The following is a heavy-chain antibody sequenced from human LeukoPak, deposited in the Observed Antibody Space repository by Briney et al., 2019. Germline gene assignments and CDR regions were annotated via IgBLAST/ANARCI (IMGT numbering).Heavy chain of an antibody. D-gene: IGHD1-26*01. J-gene: IGHJ5*02. CDR2: INSDGSST. CDR1: GFTFSIYD. V-gene: IGHV3-74*01. Sequence: GGSLRLSCAASGFTFSIYDMHWVRQAPGKGLVWVSRINSDGSSTSYADSVKGRFTISRDNAKNTLYLQMNSLRAEDTAVYYCARARWELEAGGNWFDPWGQGTLVTVSS. CDR3: ARARWELEAGGNWFDP.